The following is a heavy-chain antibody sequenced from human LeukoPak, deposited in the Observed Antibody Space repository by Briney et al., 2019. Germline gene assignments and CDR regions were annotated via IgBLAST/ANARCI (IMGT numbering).Heavy chain of an antibody. CDR3: AREGVYYDILAAYYRPYYFDF. CDR2: INHGGST. V-gene: IGHV4-34*01. J-gene: IGHJ4*02. CDR1: GGPFSGYY. D-gene: IGHD3-9*01. Sequence: SETLSLTCGVYGGPFSGYYWRWIRQPPGKGLEWIGEINHGGSTNYNPSLKSRLTISVDTSKNQFSLKLSSVTAADTAVYYCAREGVYYDILAAYYRPYYFDFWGQGTLVTVYS.